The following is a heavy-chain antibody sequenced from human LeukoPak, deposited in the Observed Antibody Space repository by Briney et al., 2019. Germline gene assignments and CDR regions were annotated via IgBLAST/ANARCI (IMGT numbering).Heavy chain of an antibody. CDR2: IYYDGST. CDR3: ARGGASSKFFDA. J-gene: IGHJ4*02. CDR1: GVSISNYY. D-gene: IGHD6-6*01. V-gene: IGHV4-59*01. Sequence: PSETLSLTCSVSGVSISNYYWSWIRQPPGKGLQWIAFIYYDGSTNYNPSLKSRATISVDTSKNQYSLNLSSVTPADTAVYYCARGGASSKFFDAWGQGTLVTVSS.